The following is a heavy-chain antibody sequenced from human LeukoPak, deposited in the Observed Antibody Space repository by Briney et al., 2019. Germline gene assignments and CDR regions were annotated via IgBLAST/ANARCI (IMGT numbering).Heavy chain of an antibody. CDR1: GVSVTSSSYY. Sequence: PSETLSLTCTVSGVSVTSSSYYWGWIRQPPGIGRECFGRIYYSGTTYYNPSLKSRVTISVDTSKNQFSLKLSSVTAADAAVYYCARDSQYASGEAFDLWGQGTMVTVSS. CDR2: IYYSGTT. CDR3: ARDSQYASGEAFDL. J-gene: IGHJ3*01. D-gene: IGHD3-10*01. V-gene: IGHV4-39*07.